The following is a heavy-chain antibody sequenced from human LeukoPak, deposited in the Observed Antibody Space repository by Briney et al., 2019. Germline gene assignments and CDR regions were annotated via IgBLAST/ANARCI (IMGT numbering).Heavy chain of an antibody. CDR1: GYTFTGYY. Sequence: GASVKVSCKASGYTFTGYYMHWVRQAPGQGLEWMGWNNPNSGGTNYAQKFQGRVTMTRDTSISTAYMELSRLRSDDTAVYYCARLYWFGEPSVIDYWGQGTLVTVSS. D-gene: IGHD3-10*01. CDR3: ARLYWFGEPSVIDY. J-gene: IGHJ4*02. V-gene: IGHV1-2*02. CDR2: NNPNSGGT.